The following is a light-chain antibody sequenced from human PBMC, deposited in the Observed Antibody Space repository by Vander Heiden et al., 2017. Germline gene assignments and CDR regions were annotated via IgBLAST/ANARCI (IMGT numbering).Light chain of an antibody. CDR2: DYSDSDK. CDR3: MVWPSNARSYVV. V-gene: IGLV5-37*01. Sequence: QPVLTPPPSSSASPGESARLTCTLPIDINVGSYNIYWYKQKPGSPIRDRLYDYSDSDKGEGSGGPSRFSGSKDASANTGILLISGLQSEDEADYYCMVWPSNARSYVVFGGGTKLTVL. CDR1: IDINVGSYN. J-gene: IGLJ2*01.